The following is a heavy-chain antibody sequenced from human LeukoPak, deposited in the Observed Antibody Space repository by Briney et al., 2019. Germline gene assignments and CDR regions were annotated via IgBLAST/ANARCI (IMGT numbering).Heavy chain of an antibody. CDR2: ISSGGSYI. Sequence: PGGFLRLSCAASGFTFSNYNMNWVRQAPGKGLEWVSSISSGGSYIYYADSVKGRFTISRDNAKNSLYLQMNSLRAEDTAVYYCARRADMDAFDIWGQGTMVTVSS. J-gene: IGHJ3*02. CDR1: GFTFSNYN. V-gene: IGHV3-21*01. CDR3: ARRADMDAFDI.